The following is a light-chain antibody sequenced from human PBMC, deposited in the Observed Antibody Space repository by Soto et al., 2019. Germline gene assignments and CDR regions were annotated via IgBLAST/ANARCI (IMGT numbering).Light chain of an antibody. CDR2: GAS. V-gene: IGKV3-15*01. Sequence: EIVMTQSPATLSVSPGQRATLSCRASQSVSTNLAWYQQKPGQSPRLLLYGASTRASGIPGRFSGSGSGTYFTLTISSLQSEDFAVYYCQQYNYWWTFGQGTKVDIK. CDR3: QQYNYWWT. J-gene: IGKJ1*01. CDR1: QSVSTN.